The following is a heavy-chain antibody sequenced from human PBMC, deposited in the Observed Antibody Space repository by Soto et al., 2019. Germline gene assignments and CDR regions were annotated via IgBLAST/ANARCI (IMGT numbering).Heavy chain of an antibody. J-gene: IGHJ3*02. CDR1: GYTFTSYA. CDR2: INAGNGNT. Sequence: SSVKVSCKASGYTFTSYAMHWVRQAPGQRLEWMGWINAGNGNTKYSQKFQGRVTITRDTSASTAYMELSSLRSEDTAVYYCASHSRIPLNQRGAFDIWGQGTMVTVSS. D-gene: IGHD2-2*01. V-gene: IGHV1-3*01. CDR3: ASHSRIPLNQRGAFDI.